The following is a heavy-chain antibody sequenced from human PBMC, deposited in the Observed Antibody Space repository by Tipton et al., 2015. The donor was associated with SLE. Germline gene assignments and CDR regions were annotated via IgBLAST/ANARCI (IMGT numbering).Heavy chain of an antibody. CDR1: GFTFSSYW. CDR3: ARDGPYGSGSPGAFDI. J-gene: IGHJ3*02. CDR2: IKQDGSEK. V-gene: IGHV3-7*01. Sequence: SLRLSCAASGFTFSSYWMSWVRQAPGKGLEWVANIKQDGSEKYYVDSVKGRFTISRDNAKNSLYLQMNSLRAEDMAVYYCARDGPYGSGSPGAFDIWGQGTMVTVSS. D-gene: IGHD3-10*01.